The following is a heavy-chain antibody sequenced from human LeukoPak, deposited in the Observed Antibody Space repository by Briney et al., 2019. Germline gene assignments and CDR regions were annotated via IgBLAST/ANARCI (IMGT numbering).Heavy chain of an antibody. Sequence: SETLSLTCAVSGGSINSDGYSWSWIRQPPGKGLEWIGYIYHSGSTYYNPSLKSRVTISVDRSKNQFSLKLSSVTAADTAVYYCARDQCYYDSSGYRGCWVDPWGQGTLVTVSS. D-gene: IGHD3-22*01. V-gene: IGHV4-30-2*01. CDR3: ARDQCYYDSSGYRGCWVDP. CDR1: GGSINSDGYS. CDR2: IYHSGST. J-gene: IGHJ5*02.